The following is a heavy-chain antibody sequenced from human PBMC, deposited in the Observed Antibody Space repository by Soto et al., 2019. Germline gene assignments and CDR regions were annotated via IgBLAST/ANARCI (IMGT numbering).Heavy chain of an antibody. CDR1: GGSFSGYY. CDR2: INHSGST. CDR3: AGGRGLWLNYYGMDV. J-gene: IGHJ6*02. Sequence: QVQLQQWGAGLLKPSETLSLTCAVYGGSFSGYYWSWIRQPPGKGLEWIGEINHSGSTNYNPSLKSRVTISVDTSKNQFSLKLSSVTAADTAVYYCAGGRGLWLNYYGMDVWGQGTTVTVSS. V-gene: IGHV4-34*01. D-gene: IGHD3-16*01.